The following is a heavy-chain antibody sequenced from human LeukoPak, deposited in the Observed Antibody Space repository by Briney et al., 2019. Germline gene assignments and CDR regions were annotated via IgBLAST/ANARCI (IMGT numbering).Heavy chain of an antibody. CDR2: ISAYNGNT. CDR3: ARVDIVVVPAAGDNWFDP. V-gene: IGHV1-18*01. D-gene: IGHD2-2*01. J-gene: IGHJ5*02. CDR1: GGTFSSYA. Sequence: ASVKVSCKASGGTFSSYAISWVRQAPGQGLEWMGWISAYNGNTNYAQKLQGRVTMTTDTSTSTAYMELRSLRSDDTAVYYCARVDIVVVPAAGDNWFDPWGQGTLVTVSS.